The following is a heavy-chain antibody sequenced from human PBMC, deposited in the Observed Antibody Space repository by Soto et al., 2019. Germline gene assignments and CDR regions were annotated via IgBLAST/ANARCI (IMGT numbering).Heavy chain of an antibody. CDR1: GGSINTFY. CDR2: IFSSGST. D-gene: IGHD5-12*01. Sequence: SETLSLTCTVSGGSINTFYWSWVRQPAGRGLEWIGRIFSSGSTSFNPSLESRVAMSVDTSKNHFSLNLSSVTAADMAVYYCAREGSYSAYNFAHGIQLWSFDFWGQGALVTVSS. J-gene: IGHJ4*02. V-gene: IGHV4-4*07. CDR3: AREGSYSAYNFAHGIQLWSFDF.